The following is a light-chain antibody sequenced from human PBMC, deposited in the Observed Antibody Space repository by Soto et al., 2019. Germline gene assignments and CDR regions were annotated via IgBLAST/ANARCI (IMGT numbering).Light chain of an antibody. J-gene: IGKJ5*01. Sequence: ETVLTQSPATLSLSPGERATLSCRASRSVSSYLAWYQQKPGQAPRLLIYDASNRATGIPARFSGSGSGTDFTLTISSLEPEDFAVYYCQQRSNWPPVTFGQGTRLEIK. V-gene: IGKV3-11*01. CDR1: RSVSSY. CDR2: DAS. CDR3: QQRSNWPPVT.